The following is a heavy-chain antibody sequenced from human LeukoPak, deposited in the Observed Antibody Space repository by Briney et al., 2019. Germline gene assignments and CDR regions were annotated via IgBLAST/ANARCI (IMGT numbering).Heavy chain of an antibody. J-gene: IGHJ6*02. D-gene: IGHD2-21*02. CDR2: IYYSGST. V-gene: IGHV4-39*01. CDR1: GGSISSTSYY. CDR3: ARLNCGGDCYSYHYYYGMDV. Sequence: PSETLSLTCTVSGGSISSTSYYWAWIRQPPGKGLEWIGTIYYSGSTYYSPSLKSRVSISVDTSKNQFSLKLSSVTAADTAVYYCARLNCGGDCYSYHYYYGMDVWGQGTTVTVSS.